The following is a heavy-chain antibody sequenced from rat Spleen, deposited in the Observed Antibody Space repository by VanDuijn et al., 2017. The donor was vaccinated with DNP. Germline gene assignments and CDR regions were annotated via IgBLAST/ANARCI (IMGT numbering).Heavy chain of an antibody. CDR3: TRARGYVMDA. J-gene: IGHJ4*01. D-gene: IGHD1-11*01. CDR1: GFTFSDHN. V-gene: IGHV5-7*01. CDR2: ISYYGRDT. Sequence: EVQLVGSGGGPVQPGRSLKLSCVASGFTFSDHNMAWVRQTPTKGLEWVATISYYGRDTYYRDSVKVRFTISRDKAKRTLYLQMNSLMSEDTATYYCTRARGYVMDAWGQGTSVPVSS.